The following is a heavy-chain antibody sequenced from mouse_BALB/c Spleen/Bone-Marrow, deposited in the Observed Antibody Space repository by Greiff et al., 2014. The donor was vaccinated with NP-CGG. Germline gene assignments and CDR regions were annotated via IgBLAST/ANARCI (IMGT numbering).Heavy chain of an antibody. CDR2: ISSGGSYT. J-gene: IGHJ2*01. V-gene: IGHV5-6*01. CDR3: ARRRDYDYFDY. CDR1: GFTFSSYG. Sequence: EVHLVESGGDLVKPGGSLKLPCAASGFTFSSYGMSWVRQIPDKRLEWVATISSGGSYTFYPDSVKGRFTISRDNAKNTLNLQMTSLKSEDTAMYYCARRRDYDYFDYWGQGTTLTVSS. D-gene: IGHD2-4*01.